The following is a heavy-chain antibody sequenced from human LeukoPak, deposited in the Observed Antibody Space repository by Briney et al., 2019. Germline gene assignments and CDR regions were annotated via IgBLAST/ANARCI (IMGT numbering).Heavy chain of an antibody. CDR1: GYTFTIYG. D-gene: IGHD6-6*01. CDR3: ARELANFFDY. J-gene: IGHJ4*02. Sequence: ASVTVSCKSSGYTFTIYGVSWVRQAPGQGLEWMGRFNPNSGATNSAQKFQGRVFMTGDTSISTAYMELSSLRSDDTAVYYCARELANFFDYWGQGTLVTVSS. CDR2: FNPNSGAT. V-gene: IGHV1-2*06.